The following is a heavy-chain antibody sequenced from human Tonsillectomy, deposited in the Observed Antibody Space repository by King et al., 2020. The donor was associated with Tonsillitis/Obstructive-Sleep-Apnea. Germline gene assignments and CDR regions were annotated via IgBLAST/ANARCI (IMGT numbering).Heavy chain of an antibody. CDR1: GYTFTTYW. CDR2: IYPGDSDT. CDR3: ARTTMVRGXXRAFDI. J-gene: IGHJ3*02. Sequence: QLVQSGAEVKKPGESLKISCKGSGYTFTTYWIGWVRQMPGKGLEWMGIIYPGDSDTRYSPSFQGQVTISADKSISTAYLQWSSLKASDPAMYYCARTTMVRGXXRAFDIWGQGTMVTVSS. D-gene: IGHD3-10*01. V-gene: IGHV5-51*01.